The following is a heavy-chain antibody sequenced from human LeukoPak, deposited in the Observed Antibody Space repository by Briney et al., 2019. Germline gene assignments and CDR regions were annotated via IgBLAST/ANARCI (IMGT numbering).Heavy chain of an antibody. Sequence: GGSLRLSCAASGFTFSSYWMHWVRQAPGKGLVWVSRINSDGSSTSYAGSVKGRFTISRDNAKNTLYLQMNSLRAEDTAVYYCASCGTGDPPDYWGQGTLVTVSS. CDR1: GFTFSSYW. J-gene: IGHJ4*02. CDR3: ASCGTGDPPDY. CDR2: INSDGSST. D-gene: IGHD7-27*01. V-gene: IGHV3-74*01.